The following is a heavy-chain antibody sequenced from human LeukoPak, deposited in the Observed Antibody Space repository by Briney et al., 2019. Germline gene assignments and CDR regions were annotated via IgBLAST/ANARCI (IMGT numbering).Heavy chain of an antibody. D-gene: IGHD3-9*01. J-gene: IGHJ4*02. V-gene: IGHV3-48*02. CDR2: IRTTAEGAKYA. CDR1: GFSFTDYP. Sequence: PGGSLGLSCATSGFSFTDYPMNWVRQAPGKGLERRSNIRTTAEGAKYAYYADSVKGRVTISRDDGKNTLYLHMNSLRDDDTAVYYCATDQRYAFDYWGQGILVTVSS. CDR3: ATDQRYAFDY.